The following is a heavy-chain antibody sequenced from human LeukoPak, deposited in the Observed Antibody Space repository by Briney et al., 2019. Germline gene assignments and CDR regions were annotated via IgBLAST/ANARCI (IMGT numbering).Heavy chain of an antibody. D-gene: IGHD1-26*01. J-gene: IGHJ4*02. Sequence: PGGSLRLSCAASGFIFSKNWMSWVRQAPGKGLEWVANIKQDGSEQYYVDSVRGRFITSRDNAKNTLYLQMNSLRAEDTAVYYCVRDLGGRSGHWGQGTLVTVSS. CDR3: VRDLGGRSGH. CDR1: GFIFSKNW. V-gene: IGHV3-7*01. CDR2: IKQDGSEQ.